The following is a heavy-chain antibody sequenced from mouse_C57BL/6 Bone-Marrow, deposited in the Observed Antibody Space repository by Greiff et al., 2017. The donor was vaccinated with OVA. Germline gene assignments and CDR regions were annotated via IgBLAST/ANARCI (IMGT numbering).Heavy chain of an antibody. CDR1: GYTFTSYT. CDR2: ITPSSGYT. CDR3: AREDGNWFAY. Sequence: VQLVESGAELARPGASVTMSCKASGYTFTSYTMHWVKQRPGQGLEWIGYITPSSGYTKYNQKFKDKATLTADKSSSTAYMQLSSLTSEDSAVYYWAREDGNWFAYWGQGTLVTGSA. V-gene: IGHV1-4*01. D-gene: IGHD2-1*01. J-gene: IGHJ3*01.